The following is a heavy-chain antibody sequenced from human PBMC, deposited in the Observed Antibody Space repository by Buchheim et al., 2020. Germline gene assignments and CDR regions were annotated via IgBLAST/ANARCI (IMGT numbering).Heavy chain of an antibody. Sequence: QVQLQESGPGLVKPSETLSLTCSVSGVSVRSFYWSWIRQPPGKRLEWIGYIFYSGTTRYKLSLESRVTMSVDTSKNQLFLNLKSLTAADTAVYYCARGQGMDVWGQGTT. J-gene: IGHJ6*02. CDR3: ARGQGMDV. CDR2: IFYSGTT. V-gene: IGHV4-59*02. CDR1: GVSVRSFY.